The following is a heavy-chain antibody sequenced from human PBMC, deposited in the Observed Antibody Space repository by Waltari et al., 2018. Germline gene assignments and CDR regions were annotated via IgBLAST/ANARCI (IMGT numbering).Heavy chain of an antibody. V-gene: IGHV3-33*06. J-gene: IGHJ3*02. CDR2: VWSDGNEK. Sequence: QLQLVESGGGVVQTGKSLRLSCASSGFTMSSYFMHWVRQAPGKGLEWVAVVWSDGNEKYYGDSVKGRFTISRDNSKNIVYLQMNSLRAEDTAVYFCAKEQEAFDIWGQGTVVTVS. CDR3: AKEQEAFDI. CDR1: GFTMSSYF.